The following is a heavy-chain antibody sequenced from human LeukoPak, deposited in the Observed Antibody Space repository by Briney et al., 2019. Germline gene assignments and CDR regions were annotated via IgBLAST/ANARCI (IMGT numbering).Heavy chain of an antibody. CDR3: ARATYSTYPNDY. Sequence: GRSLRLSCAASGFTFSSYAMHWVRQAPGKGLEWVAVISYDGSNKYYADSVKGRFTISRDNAKNTLYLQMNSLRAEDTAVYYCARATYSTYPNDYWGQGTLVTVSS. D-gene: IGHD4-11*01. CDR2: ISYDGSNK. V-gene: IGHV3-30-3*01. CDR1: GFTFSSYA. J-gene: IGHJ4*02.